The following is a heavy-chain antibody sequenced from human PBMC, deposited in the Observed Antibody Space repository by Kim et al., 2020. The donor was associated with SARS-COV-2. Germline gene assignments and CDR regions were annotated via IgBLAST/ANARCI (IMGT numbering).Heavy chain of an antibody. CDR3: ARVVLPYGDYVAPAPDLYGNDYYYYYGMDV. CDR1: GFTFSSYS. CDR2: ISSSSSYI. D-gene: IGHD4-17*01. J-gene: IGHJ6*04. Sequence: GGSLRLSCAASGFTFSSYSMNWVRQAPGKGLEWVSSISSSSSYIYYADSVKGRFTISRDNAKNSLYLQMNSLRAEDTAVYYCARVVLPYGDYVAPAPDLYGNDYYYYYGMDVWGKGTTVTVSS. V-gene: IGHV3-21*04.